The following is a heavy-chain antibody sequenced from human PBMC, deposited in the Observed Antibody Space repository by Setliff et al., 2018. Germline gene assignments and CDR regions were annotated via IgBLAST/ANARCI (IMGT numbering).Heavy chain of an antibody. V-gene: IGHV4-4*07. CDR1: GGSISTYY. D-gene: IGHD7-27*01. CDR3: ARAGAIQGGFDI. Sequence: PSETLSLTCNVSGGSISTYYWSWIRQPAGKGLEWIGRIHSSGNTNYKPSLKSRVTMSVDTTKNQFSLKLSSVTAADTAVYYCARAGAIQGGFDIWGQGTVVTV. J-gene: IGHJ3*02. CDR2: IHSSGNT.